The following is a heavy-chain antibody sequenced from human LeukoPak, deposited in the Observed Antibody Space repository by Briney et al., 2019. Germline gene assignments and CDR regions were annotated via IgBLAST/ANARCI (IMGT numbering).Heavy chain of an antibody. J-gene: IGHJ4*02. D-gene: IGHD4-17*01. CDR2: ISYDGSNK. CDR1: GFTFSSYG. CDR3: AKDLPPYGDPDY. Sequence: PGRSLRLSCAASGFTFSSYGMHRVRQAPGKGLEWVAVISYDGSNKYYADSVKGRFTISRDNSKNTLYLQRNSLRAEDTAVYYCAKDLPPYGDPDYWGQGTLVTVSS. V-gene: IGHV3-30*18.